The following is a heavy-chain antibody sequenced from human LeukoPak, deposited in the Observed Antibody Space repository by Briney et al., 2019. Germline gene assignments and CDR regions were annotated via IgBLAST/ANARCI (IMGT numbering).Heavy chain of an antibody. CDR3: ARDPCCYSSSWGPYFDY. CDR1: GFTFSNYW. V-gene: IGHV3-7*01. Sequence: GGSLRLSCAASGFTFSNYWISWVRQAPEKGLEWVANIKADGSEKQYVDSVKGRSTISRDNAKNSLYLQMNSLRAEDTAVYYCARDPCCYSSSWGPYFDYWGQGTLVTVSS. D-gene: IGHD2-2*01. J-gene: IGHJ4*02. CDR2: IKADGSEK.